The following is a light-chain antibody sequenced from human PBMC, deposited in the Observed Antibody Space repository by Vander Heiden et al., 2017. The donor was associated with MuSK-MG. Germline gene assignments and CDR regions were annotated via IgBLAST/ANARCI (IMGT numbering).Light chain of an antibody. J-gene: IGLJ3*02. CDR1: SSNIGTNT. CDR3: ASWDDSLSGGV. V-gene: IGLV1-44*01. Sequence: QSVLSQPPSASGTPGQRVSMTCSGSSSNIGTNTVSWYQQLPGTAPKLLIYSNDQRPSGVPVRFSGFKSGTSASLAISGLQSEEEADYYCASWDDSLSGGVFGGGTKLAVL. CDR2: SND.